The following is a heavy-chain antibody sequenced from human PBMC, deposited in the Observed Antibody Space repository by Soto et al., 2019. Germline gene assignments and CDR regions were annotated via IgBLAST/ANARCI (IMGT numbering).Heavy chain of an antibody. V-gene: IGHV1-58*01. J-gene: IGHJ4*02. CDR3: AAVPDYYDSSGYYYFDY. CDR2: IVVGSGNT. Sequence: ASVKVSCKASGFTFTSSAVQWVRQARGQRLEWIGWIVVGSGNTNYAQKFQERVTITRDMSTSTAYMELSSLRSEDTAVYYCAAVPDYYDSSGYYYFDYWGQGTLVTVS. CDR1: GFTFTSSA. D-gene: IGHD3-22*01.